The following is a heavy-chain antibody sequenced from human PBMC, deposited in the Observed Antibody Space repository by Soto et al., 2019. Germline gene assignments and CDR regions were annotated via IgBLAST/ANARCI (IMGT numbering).Heavy chain of an antibody. Sequence: EVQLLESGGGLVQPGGSLRLACAASGVSFNSYAMVWVRQAPGKGLEWVSGISARGGRSYFADSVKGRFTISRDNSKNVLSLEMNNLRAADTATYFCAKGSIEYRASVDRWGQGTRVLVS. V-gene: IGHV3-23*01. CDR1: GVSFNSYA. CDR2: ISARGGRS. D-gene: IGHD5-12*01. CDR3: AKGSIEYRASVDR. J-gene: IGHJ5*02.